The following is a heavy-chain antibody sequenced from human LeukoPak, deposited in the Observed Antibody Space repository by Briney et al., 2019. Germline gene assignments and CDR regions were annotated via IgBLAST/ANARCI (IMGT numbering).Heavy chain of an antibody. Sequence: SETLSLTCTVSGGSITSGGYYWNWIRQHPGKGLEWIGYIFYSGSTDYNPSLQSRVTISLDTSKNQFSLKLSSVTAAGTAAYCARDRASGESDDAFDIWGQGTMVTVSS. D-gene: IGHD7-27*01. CDR2: IFYSGST. V-gene: IGHV4-31*03. CDR3: ARDRASGESDDAFDI. J-gene: IGHJ3*02. CDR1: GGSITSGGYY.